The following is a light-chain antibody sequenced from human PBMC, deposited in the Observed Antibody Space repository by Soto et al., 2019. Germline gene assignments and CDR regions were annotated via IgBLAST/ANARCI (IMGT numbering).Light chain of an antibody. Sequence: QSFLTQPASVSGSPGQSITISCTGTSSDVGGYYYVSWYQHHPGKAPKLIIYQVTNRPSGVSNRFSASKSGNTASLTISALQAEDEADYYCCSYSSSSTFYVFGTGTKVTVL. V-gene: IGLV2-14*01. CDR2: QVT. CDR1: SSDVGGYYY. CDR3: CSYSSSSTFYV. J-gene: IGLJ1*01.